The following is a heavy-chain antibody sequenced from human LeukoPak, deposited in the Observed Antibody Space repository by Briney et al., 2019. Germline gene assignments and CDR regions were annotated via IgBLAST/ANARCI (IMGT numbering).Heavy chain of an antibody. D-gene: IGHD6-6*01. J-gene: IGHJ4*02. V-gene: IGHV3-74*01. CDR2: INTDGSST. CDR3: ARGGFYSSSSGLFDY. CDR1: GFTFSSYW. Sequence: GGSLRLSCAASGFTFSSYWMHWVRQAPGKGLVWVSRINTDGSSTSYADSVKGRFTISRDNAKNTLYLQMNSLRAEDTAVYYCARGGFYSSSSGLFDYWGQGTLVTVSS.